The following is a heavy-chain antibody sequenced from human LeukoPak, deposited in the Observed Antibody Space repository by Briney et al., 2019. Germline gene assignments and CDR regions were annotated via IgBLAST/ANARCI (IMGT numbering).Heavy chain of an antibody. CDR3: AKDSRPRSYYYYFYMDV. CDR1: GFTFGDFA. V-gene: IGHV3-9*01. CDR2: MSSNSGNT. Sequence: PGTSLRLSCAGSGFTFGDFAMHWVRQAPGKGLEWISGMSSNSGNTAYAASVKGRFTISRDNAKNSLYLQMYCLRPEDTALHFCAKDSRPRSYYYYFYMDVWGKGTTVTVSS. J-gene: IGHJ6*03.